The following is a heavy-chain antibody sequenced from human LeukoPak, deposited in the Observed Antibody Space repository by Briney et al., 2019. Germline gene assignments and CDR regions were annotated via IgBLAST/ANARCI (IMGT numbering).Heavy chain of an antibody. D-gene: IGHD3-9*01. CDR2: IHGSSGRT. CDR3: ARADKYYDLLTGFYGPLGAFDI. V-gene: IGHV3-23*01. J-gene: IGHJ3*02. Sequence: GGSLRLSCAASGFTFSAYAMNWVRQAPGRGLEWVSAIHGSSGRTYYVDSVRGRFTISRDNSQNTLYLQMNNLRVEDTALYYCARADKYYDLLTGFYGPLGAFDIWGQGTMVTVSS. CDR1: GFTFSAYA.